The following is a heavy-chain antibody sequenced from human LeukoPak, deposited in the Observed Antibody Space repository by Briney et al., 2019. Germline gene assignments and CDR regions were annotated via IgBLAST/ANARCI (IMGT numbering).Heavy chain of an antibody. Sequence: PGGSLRLSCAASGFTFSSYAMHWVRQAPGKGLEYVSAISSNGGSTYYANSVRGRFTISRDNSKNTLYLQMGSLRAEDMAVYYCARDVGATRTNLLDYWGQGTLVTVSS. CDR3: ARDVGATRTNLLDY. J-gene: IGHJ4*02. V-gene: IGHV3-64*01. D-gene: IGHD1-26*01. CDR2: ISSNGGST. CDR1: GFTFSSYA.